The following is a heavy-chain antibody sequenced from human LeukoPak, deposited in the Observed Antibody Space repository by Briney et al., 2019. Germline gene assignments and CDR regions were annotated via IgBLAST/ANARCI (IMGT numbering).Heavy chain of an antibody. Sequence: GGSLRLSCAASGFTFSSYGMHWVRQAPGKGLEWVADIWFDGKNEHFADSVKGRFTISRDNSKNTMYLQINSLRAEDTAVYYCAKDISTYSGSYYYYYGMDVWGQGTTVTVSS. CDR3: AKDISTYSGSYYYYYGMDV. CDR1: GFTFSSYG. CDR2: IWFDGKNE. J-gene: IGHJ6*02. D-gene: IGHD1-26*01. V-gene: IGHV3-33*06.